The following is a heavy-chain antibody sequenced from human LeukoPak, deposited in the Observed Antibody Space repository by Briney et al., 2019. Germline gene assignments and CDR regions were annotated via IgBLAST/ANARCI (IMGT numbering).Heavy chain of an antibody. CDR2: IIPIFGTA. D-gene: IGHD1-14*01. Sequence: SVKVSCKASGGTFSSYAISWVRQAPGQGLEWMGGIIPIFGTANYAQKFQGRVTITADESTSTAYMGLSSLRSEDTAVYYCASLGVSPNRVGMDVWGQGTTVTVSS. V-gene: IGHV1-69*13. CDR1: GGTFSSYA. CDR3: ASLGVSPNRVGMDV. J-gene: IGHJ6*02.